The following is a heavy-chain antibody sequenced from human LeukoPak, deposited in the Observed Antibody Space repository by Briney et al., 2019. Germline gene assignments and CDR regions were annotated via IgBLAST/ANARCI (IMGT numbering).Heavy chain of an antibody. CDR2: IYYSGST. CDR1: GGSISSYY. D-gene: IGHD6-13*01. Sequence: SETLSLTCTVSGGSISSYYWSWIRQPPGKGLEWIGYIYYSGSTNYNPSLKSRVTISVDTSKNQFSLKLSSVTAADPAVYYCASVSSSSWYYFDYWGEGTLVTVFS. V-gene: IGHV4-59*01. J-gene: IGHJ4*02. CDR3: ASVSSSSWYYFDY.